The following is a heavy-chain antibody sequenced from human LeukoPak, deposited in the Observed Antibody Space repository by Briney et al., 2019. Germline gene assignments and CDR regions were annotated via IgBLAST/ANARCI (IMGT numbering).Heavy chain of an antibody. CDR2: ISAYKGNT. V-gene: IGHV1-18*01. D-gene: IGHD5-18*01. J-gene: IGHJ5*02. Sequence: ASVKVSCKASGYTFTSYGISWVRQAPGQGLEWMGWISAYKGNTNYAQKLQGRVTMTTDTSTSTAYMELRSLRSDDTAVYYCAREVDTAMVSWFDPWGQGTLVTVSS. CDR1: GYTFTSYG. CDR3: AREVDTAMVSWFDP.